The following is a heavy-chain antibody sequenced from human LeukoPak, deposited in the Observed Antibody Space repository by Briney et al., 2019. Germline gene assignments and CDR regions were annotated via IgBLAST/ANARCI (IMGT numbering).Heavy chain of an antibody. CDR3: ASPGGSGSYQLDY. J-gene: IGHJ4*02. CDR2: IWYDGSNK. V-gene: IGHV3-33*01. D-gene: IGHD3-10*01. CDR1: GFTFSSYG. Sequence: PGGSLRLSCAASGFTFSSYGMHWVRQAPGKGLEWVSLIWYDGSNKYYADSVKGRFTISRDNSKNTLNLQMNSLRAEDTAVYYGASPGGSGSYQLDYWGQGTLVTVSS.